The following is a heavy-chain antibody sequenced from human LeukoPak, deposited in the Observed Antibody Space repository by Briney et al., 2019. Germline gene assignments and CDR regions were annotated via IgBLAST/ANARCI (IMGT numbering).Heavy chain of an antibody. D-gene: IGHD2-15*01. CDR2: IYTSGST. V-gene: IGHV4-61*02. Sequence: SETLSLTCTVSGGSISSGSYYWSWIRQPAGKGLEWIGRIYTSGSTNYNPSLKSRVTISVDTSKNQFSLKLSSVTAADTAVYFCGRGPGVEADWFDPRGQGTPVTVSS. CDR1: GGSISSGSYY. J-gene: IGHJ5*02. CDR3: GRGPGVEADWFDP.